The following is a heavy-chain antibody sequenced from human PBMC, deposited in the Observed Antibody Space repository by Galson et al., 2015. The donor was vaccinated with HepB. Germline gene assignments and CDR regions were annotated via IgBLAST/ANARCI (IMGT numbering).Heavy chain of an antibody. CDR1: GFTFSSYW. Sequence: SLRLSCAASGFTFSSYWMSWVRQAPGKGLEWVANIKQDGSEKYYVDSVKGRFTISRDNAKNSLYLQMNSLRAEDTAVYYCARVAKGSRYYYYGMDVWGQGPRSPSP. D-gene: IGHD2/OR15-2a*01. CDR2: IKQDGSEK. J-gene: IGHJ6*02. CDR3: ARVAKGSRYYYYGMDV. V-gene: IGHV3-7*03.